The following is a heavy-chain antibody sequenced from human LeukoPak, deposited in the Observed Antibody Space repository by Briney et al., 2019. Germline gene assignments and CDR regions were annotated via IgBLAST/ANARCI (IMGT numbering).Heavy chain of an antibody. J-gene: IGHJ4*02. CDR3: ARDSLGLDY. CDR1: GFTFSNAW. CDR2: INSDGSST. D-gene: IGHD3-16*01. V-gene: IGHV3-74*01. Sequence: PGGSLRLSCAASGFTFSNAWMSWVRQGPGKGLVWVSRINSDGSSTSYADSVKGRFTISRDNAKNTLYLQMNSLRAEDTAVYYCARDSLGLDYWGQGTLVTVSS.